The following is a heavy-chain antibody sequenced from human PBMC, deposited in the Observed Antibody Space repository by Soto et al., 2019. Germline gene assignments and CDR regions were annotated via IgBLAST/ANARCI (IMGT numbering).Heavy chain of an antibody. Sequence: GGSLRLSCAASGFTCSSYAMHWVRQAPGKGLEWVAVISYDGSNKYYADSVKGRFTISRDNSKNTLYLQMNSLRAEDTAVYYCARVASDYWGQGTLVTVSS. CDR3: ARVASDY. J-gene: IGHJ4*02. V-gene: IGHV3-30-3*01. CDR2: ISYDGSNK. CDR1: GFTCSSYA.